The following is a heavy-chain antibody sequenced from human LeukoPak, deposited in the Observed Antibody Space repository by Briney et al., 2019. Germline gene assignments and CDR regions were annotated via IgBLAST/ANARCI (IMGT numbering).Heavy chain of an antibody. D-gene: IGHD2-2*01. CDR2: ISRSGSTI. V-gene: IGHV3-48*03. Sequence: GGSLRLSCAASGFTFSSYGMNWVRQAPGKGPEWISYISRSGSTIYYADSVKGRFTISRDNAKNSLYLQMNSLRAEDTAVYYCAKGDCSSTSCAAYYYGMDVWGQGTTVTVSS. CDR3: AKGDCSSTSCAAYYYGMDV. J-gene: IGHJ6*02. CDR1: GFTFSSYG.